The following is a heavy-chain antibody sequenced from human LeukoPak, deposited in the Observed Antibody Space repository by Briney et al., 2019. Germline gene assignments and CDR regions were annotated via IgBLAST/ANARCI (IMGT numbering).Heavy chain of an antibody. D-gene: IGHD3-10*01. V-gene: IGHV1-18*01. CDR2: ISTYNANT. Sequence: VAPVKVSCKASGYTFTTHGITWVRQAPGQGLEWMGWISTYNANTKYPQRLQGRVTMTTDTSTSTVYLELRSLRSDDTAVYYCASSGLGGSGNYHRTWYNWFDPWGQGTLITVSS. J-gene: IGHJ5*02. CDR1: GYTFTTHG. CDR3: ASSGLGGSGNYHRTWYNWFDP.